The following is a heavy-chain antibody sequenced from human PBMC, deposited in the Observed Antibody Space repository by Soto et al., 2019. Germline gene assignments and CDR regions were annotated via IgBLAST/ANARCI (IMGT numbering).Heavy chain of an antibody. Sequence: PGGSLRLSCAASGFTFSSYGMHWVRQAPGKGLEWVAVIWYDGSNKYYADSVKGRFTISRDNSKNTLYLQMNSLRAEDTAVYYCARDVGRLERTHYYFDYWGQGTLVTFSS. D-gene: IGHD1-1*01. CDR3: ARDVGRLERTHYYFDY. CDR1: GFTFSSYG. CDR2: IWYDGSNK. J-gene: IGHJ4*02. V-gene: IGHV3-33*01.